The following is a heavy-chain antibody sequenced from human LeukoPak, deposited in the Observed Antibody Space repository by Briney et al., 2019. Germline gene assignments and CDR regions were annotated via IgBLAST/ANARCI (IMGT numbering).Heavy chain of an antibody. CDR3: AKGREGSWYAFDY. Sequence: GGSLRLSCAASGFTFSSYAMSWVRQAPGKGLEWVSAISGSGGSTYYADSVKGRFTISRDNSKSTLYLQMNSLRAEDTAVYYCAKGREGSWYAFDYWGQGTLVTVSS. CDR1: GFTFSSYA. V-gene: IGHV3-23*01. J-gene: IGHJ4*02. D-gene: IGHD6-13*01. CDR2: ISGSGGST.